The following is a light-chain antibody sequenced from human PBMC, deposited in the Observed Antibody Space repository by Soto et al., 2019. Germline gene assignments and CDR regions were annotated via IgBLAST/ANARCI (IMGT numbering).Light chain of an antibody. CDR2: GAS. CDR3: QQYHNWPPYT. CDR1: QSFSTN. Sequence: EIVMTQSPATLSVSPGERATLSCRASQSFSTNLAWYQQKPGQAPRLLMYGASTMATGIPARFSGSGSGTECTLTISSLQAEDFAVYYCQQYHNWPPYTFGQGTKVEIK. J-gene: IGKJ2*01. V-gene: IGKV3-15*01.